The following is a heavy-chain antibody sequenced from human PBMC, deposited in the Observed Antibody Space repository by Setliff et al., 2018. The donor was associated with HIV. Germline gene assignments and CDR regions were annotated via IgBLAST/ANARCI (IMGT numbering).Heavy chain of an antibody. J-gene: IGHJ4*02. CDR3: ARLRPYNSALDY. CDR1: GFTFSDYY. CDR2: ISSSGNT. Sequence: GGSLRLSCAASGFTFSDYYMSWIRQAPGKGLEWVSYISSSGNTYHADSVKGRFTLSRDNSENALFLQMNSLRPEDTAVYYCARLRPYNSALDYWGQGTLVTVSS. D-gene: IGHD3-10*01. V-gene: IGHV3-11*04.